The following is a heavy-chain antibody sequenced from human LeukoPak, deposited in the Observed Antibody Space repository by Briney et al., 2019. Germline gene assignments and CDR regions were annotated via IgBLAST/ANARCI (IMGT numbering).Heavy chain of an antibody. V-gene: IGHV3-23*01. Sequence: GGSLRLSCTASGFTFSSYGMSWVRQAPGKGLEWVSAISGSGGNTYYADSVKGRFTISRDNSKNTLYLQMNSLRAEDTAVYYCAKLEWTNPFDYWGQGTLVTVSS. D-gene: IGHD3-3*01. CDR2: ISGSGGNT. CDR3: AKLEWTNPFDY. CDR1: GFTFSSYG. J-gene: IGHJ4*02.